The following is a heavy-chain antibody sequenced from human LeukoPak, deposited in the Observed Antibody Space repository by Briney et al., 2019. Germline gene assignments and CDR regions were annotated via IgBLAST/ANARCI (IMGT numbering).Heavy chain of an antibody. D-gene: IGHD3-10*01. J-gene: IGHJ4*02. Sequence: ESGGSLRLSCAASGFTFNYTWMSWVRQAPGRGLEWVATIKQHGSEKLYVDSVKGRFTISRDNSKNTLNLQMNSLRVEDTAVYYCAKGYGSGSSSSDYWGQGTLVTVSS. CDR3: AKGYGSGSSSSDY. CDR2: IKQHGSEK. V-gene: IGHV3-7*01. CDR1: GFTFNYTW.